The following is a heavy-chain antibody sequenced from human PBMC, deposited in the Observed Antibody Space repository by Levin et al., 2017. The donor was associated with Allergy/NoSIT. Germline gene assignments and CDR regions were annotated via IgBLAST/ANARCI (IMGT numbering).Heavy chain of an antibody. J-gene: IGHJ4*02. D-gene: IGHD3-16*01. Sequence: PSETLSLTCTVSGGSISPYYWSWIRQPPGMGLEWIAYIFHSGVANYNPSLKSRLTVSMDMSKSQFSLHLSSFTAADTAVYYCARGERLGPDYWGQGTLVTVSS. V-gene: IGHV4-59*01. CDR1: GGSISPYY. CDR3: ARGERLGPDY. CDR2: IFHSGVA.